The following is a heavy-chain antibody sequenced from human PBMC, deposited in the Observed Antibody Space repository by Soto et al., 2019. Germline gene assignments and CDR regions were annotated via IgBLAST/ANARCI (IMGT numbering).Heavy chain of an antibody. V-gene: IGHV4-4*07. CDR1: GVDISTSY. D-gene: IGHD3-3*01. J-gene: IGHJ5*02. Sequence: QLQLQESGPGLGKPSETLSLTCTVSGVDISTSYWTWIRQPAGKGLEWIGRIYSSGSTKYNPSRKRRVTMSLDTSKNQFSLRLSSVTAADTAVYYCARGQRFSDWFDPWGQGTLVTVSS. CDR2: IYSSGST. CDR3: ARGQRFSDWFDP.